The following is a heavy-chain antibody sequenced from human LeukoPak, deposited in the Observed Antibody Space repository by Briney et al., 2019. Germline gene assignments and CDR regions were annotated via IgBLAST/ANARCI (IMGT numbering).Heavy chain of an antibody. Sequence: GGSLRLSCAASGFNFNSYSLTWVRQAPGKGLEWLAYIPASGSTTFSADSVKGRFTISRDNAKNSVYLQMNSLKTEDTGMYYCARHRTPIVGAVRYWGQGTLVTVSS. CDR2: IPASGSTT. D-gene: IGHD1-26*01. V-gene: IGHV3-48*04. CDR3: ARHRTPIVGAVRY. CDR1: GFNFNSYS. J-gene: IGHJ4*02.